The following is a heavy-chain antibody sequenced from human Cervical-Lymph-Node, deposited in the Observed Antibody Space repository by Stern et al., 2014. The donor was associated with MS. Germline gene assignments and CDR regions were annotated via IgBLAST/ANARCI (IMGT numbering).Heavy chain of an antibody. Sequence: VQLVQSGTEVRMPGASVRVSCKASEYNFKGNYIHWVRQAPGQGLEWMGRINPHTGGTNYTQKFHGRVAVTRDTSITTVYLEIRGLRPDDTAIYYCARDAGNYDMGRNHHFYAMDVWGQGTTVTVSS. CDR3: ARDAGNYDMGRNHHFYAMDV. CDR2: INPHTGGT. V-gene: IGHV1-2*06. J-gene: IGHJ6*02. D-gene: IGHD3-22*01. CDR1: EYNFKGNY.